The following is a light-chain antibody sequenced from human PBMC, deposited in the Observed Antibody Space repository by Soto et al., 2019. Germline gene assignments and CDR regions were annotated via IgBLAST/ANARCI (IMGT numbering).Light chain of an antibody. J-gene: IGKJ1*01. Sequence: EVVMTQSPLSLPVTLGQPASISCRSSQSRVYNDGNTYLHWFQQRPGQSPRRLIYKVSNRHSGVPDRFSGSVSGTYFTLKISRVEAEDVGVFFCVQGIHCPRTFGQGTQVEMK. V-gene: IGKV2-30*01. CDR3: VQGIHCPRT. CDR1: QSRVYNDGNTY. CDR2: KVS.